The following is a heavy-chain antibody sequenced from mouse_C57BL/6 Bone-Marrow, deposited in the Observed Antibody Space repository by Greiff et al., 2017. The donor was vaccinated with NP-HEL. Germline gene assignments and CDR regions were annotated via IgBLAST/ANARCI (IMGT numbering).Heavy chain of an antibody. J-gene: IGHJ2*01. Sequence: QVQLQQSGAELVRPGASVTLSCKASGYTFTDYEMHWVKQTPVHGLEWIGAIDPETGGTAYNQKFKGKAILTADKSSSTAYMELRSLTSEDSAVYYCTRKGYYYSNFPDYWGQGTTLTVTA. CDR3: TRKGYYYSNFPDY. CDR2: IDPETGGT. D-gene: IGHD2-5*01. V-gene: IGHV1-15*01. CDR1: GYTFTDYE.